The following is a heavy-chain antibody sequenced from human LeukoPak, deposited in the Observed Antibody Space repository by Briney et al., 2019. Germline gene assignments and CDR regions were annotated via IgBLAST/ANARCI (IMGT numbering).Heavy chain of an antibody. Sequence: SETLSLTCTVSGGSISSSSYYWGWIRQPPGKGLEWIGSIYHSGSTYYNPSLKSRVTISVDTSKNQFSLKLSSVTAADTAVYYCARLGNVVATGYYYYYGMDVWGQGTTVTVSS. J-gene: IGHJ6*02. CDR2: IYHSGST. D-gene: IGHD5-12*01. CDR3: ARLGNVVATGYYYYYGMDV. CDR1: GGSISSSSYY. V-gene: IGHV4-39*01.